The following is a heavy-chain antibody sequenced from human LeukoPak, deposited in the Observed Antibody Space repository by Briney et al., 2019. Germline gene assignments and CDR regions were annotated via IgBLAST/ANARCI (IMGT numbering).Heavy chain of an antibody. V-gene: IGHV4-59*01. D-gene: IGHD3-3*01. Sequence: SETLSLTCTVSDGSISSYYWSWIRQPPGKGLEWIGHIYYSGSTNYNPSLKSRVTISVDTSKNQFSLKLSSVTAADTAVYYCASVRFLEWSLDYWGQGTLVTVSS. J-gene: IGHJ4*02. CDR2: IYYSGST. CDR1: DGSISSYY. CDR3: ASVRFLEWSLDY.